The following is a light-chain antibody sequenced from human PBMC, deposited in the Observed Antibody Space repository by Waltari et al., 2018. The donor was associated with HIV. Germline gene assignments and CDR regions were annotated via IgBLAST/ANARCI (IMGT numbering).Light chain of an antibody. J-gene: IGLJ1*01. Sequence: SALTQPLAVSGSPGQSVTISCTGTNSDIGSYNRVCWYQQTPGTAPKLVIYDVSSRPSGVPDRFSGSKSGNTAALTISGLQAEDEGDYYCSSYTTTTAHVFGTGTKVTVL. CDR3: SSYTTTTAHV. V-gene: IGLV2-18*02. CDR1: NSDIGSYNR. CDR2: DVS.